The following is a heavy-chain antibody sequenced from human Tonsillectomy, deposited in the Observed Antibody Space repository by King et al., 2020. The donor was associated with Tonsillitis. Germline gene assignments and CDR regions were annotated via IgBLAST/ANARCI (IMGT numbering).Heavy chain of an antibody. J-gene: IGHJ6*03. CDR1: GGSINSGSYY. CDR3: AGGTAVPRTGGGRTDFYYYMDV. Sequence: QLQESGPGLVKPSQTLSLTCTVSGGSINSGSYYWSWIRQPAGKGLEWIGRIYTIGSTNYNPSLKSRVTISVDTSKNQFSLKLSSVTAADTAVYYCAGGTAVPRTGGGRTDFYYYMDVWGKGTTVTVSS. CDR2: IYTIGST. D-gene: IGHD6-19*01. V-gene: IGHV4-61*02.